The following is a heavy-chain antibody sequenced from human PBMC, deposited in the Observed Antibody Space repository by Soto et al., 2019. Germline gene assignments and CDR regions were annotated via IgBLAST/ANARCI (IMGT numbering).Heavy chain of an antibody. CDR3: ARYSPPKGEWWFDP. V-gene: IGHV1-69*01. D-gene: IGHD2-21*01. Sequence: QVQLVHSGAEVKKPGYSVKVSCKASGGTFSSYAISWVRQAPGQGLEWMGGIIPIFGTANYAQKFQGRVTITADESTSTDYTELSSLRSEDTAVYYFARYSPPKGEWWFDPWGQGTLVTVSS. CDR2: IIPIFGTA. CDR1: GGTFSSYA. J-gene: IGHJ5*02.